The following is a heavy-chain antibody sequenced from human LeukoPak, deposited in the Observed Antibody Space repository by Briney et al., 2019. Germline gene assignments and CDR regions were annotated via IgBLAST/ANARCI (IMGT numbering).Heavy chain of an antibody. J-gene: IGHJ4*02. CDR1: GFTFSGYA. CDR2: ISGSGGST. D-gene: IGHD3-22*01. CDR3: AKRSSDSSGYSDY. V-gene: IGHV3-23*01. Sequence: PGGSLRLSCAASGFTFSGYAMSWVRQAPGKGLEWVSDISGSGGSTHYADSVKGRFTISRDNSKNTLFLQMNSLRAEDTAAYYCAKRSSDSSGYSDYWGQGTLVTVSS.